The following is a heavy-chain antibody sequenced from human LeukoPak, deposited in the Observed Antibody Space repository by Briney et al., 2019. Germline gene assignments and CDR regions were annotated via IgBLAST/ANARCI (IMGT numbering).Heavy chain of an antibody. J-gene: IGHJ4*02. CDR3: ARRSVVVATTIDY. CDR2: INHSGST. V-gene: IGHV4-34*01. CDR1: GGSFSGYY. D-gene: IGHD5-12*01. Sequence: PSETLSLTCAVYGGSFSGYYWSWIRQPPGKGLEWIGEINHSGSTHYNPSLKSRVTISVDTSKNQFSLKLSSVTAADTAVYYCARRSVVVATTIDYWGQGTLVTVSS.